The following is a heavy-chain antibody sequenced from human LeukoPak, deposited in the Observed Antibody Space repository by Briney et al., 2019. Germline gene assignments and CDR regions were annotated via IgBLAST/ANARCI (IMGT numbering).Heavy chain of an antibody. Sequence: PGGSLRLSCAASGFTVSSNYMSWVRQAPGKGLEWVSGISWNSGSIGYADSVKGRFTISRDNAKNSLYLQMNSLRAEDMALYYCARGAGGDGYNTYDYWGQGTLVTVSS. CDR2: ISWNSGSI. CDR1: GFTVSSNY. CDR3: ARGAGGDGYNTYDY. V-gene: IGHV3-9*03. D-gene: IGHD5-24*01. J-gene: IGHJ4*02.